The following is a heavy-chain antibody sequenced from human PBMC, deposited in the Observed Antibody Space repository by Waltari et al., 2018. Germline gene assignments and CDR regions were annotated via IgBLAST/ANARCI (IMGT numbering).Heavy chain of an antibody. CDR2: IYPGDSDT. V-gene: IGHV5-51*01. D-gene: IGHD6-25*01. Sequence: VQLVQSGAEVKKPGSSAKVSGKAYGGTFSTYSLSWVRHAPGQGLEWMGGIIYPGDSDTRYSPSFQGQVTISADKSISTAYLQWSSLKASDTAMYYCARPETQRGFDYWGQGTLVTVSS. J-gene: IGHJ4*02. CDR1: GGTFSTYS. CDR3: ARPETQRGFDY.